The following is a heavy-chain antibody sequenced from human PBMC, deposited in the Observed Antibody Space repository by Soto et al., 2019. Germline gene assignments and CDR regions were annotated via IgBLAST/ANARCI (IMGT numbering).Heavy chain of an antibody. J-gene: IGHJ4*02. Sequence: QVQLQESGPGLVKPSETLSLTCTVSGGSVSSGSYYWSWIRQPPGKGLEWIGYIYYSGSTNYNPPLKSRVTISVDTSKNQFSLKLSSVTAANTAVYSCARSNAYNDVWSGYFDYWGQGTLVTVSS. D-gene: IGHD3-3*01. V-gene: IGHV4-61*01. CDR3: ARSNAYNDVWSGYFDY. CDR1: GGSVSSGSYY. CDR2: IYYSGST.